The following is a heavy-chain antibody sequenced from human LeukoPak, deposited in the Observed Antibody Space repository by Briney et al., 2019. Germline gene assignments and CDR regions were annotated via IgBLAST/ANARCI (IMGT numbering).Heavy chain of an antibody. CDR3: ARAWGSYRFDFDY. D-gene: IGHD3-16*02. CDR1: GFTFSSYW. Sequence: GGSLRLSCAASGFTFSSYWMSWVRQAPGKGLEWVANIKQDGSEKYYVDSVKGRFTISRDNAKNSLYLQMNSLRAEDTAVYYCARAWGSYRFDFDYWGQGTLVTVSS. J-gene: IGHJ4*02. CDR2: IKQDGSEK. V-gene: IGHV3-7*01.